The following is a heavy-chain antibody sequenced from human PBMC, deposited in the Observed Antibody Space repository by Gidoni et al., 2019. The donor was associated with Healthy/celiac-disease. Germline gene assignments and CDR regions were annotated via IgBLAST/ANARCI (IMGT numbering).Heavy chain of an antibody. J-gene: IGHJ4*02. V-gene: IGHV3-33*01. CDR1: GFPFGSYG. CDR3: ARGGYSYGYRYFDY. Sequence: QVHLVESGGGVVKPGRPLRLSCAASGFPFGSYGMHWVRQAPGKGLEWVAVIWYDGSNKYYADSVKGRFTISRDNSKNTLYLQMNSLRAEDTAVYYCARGGYSYGYRYFDYWGQGTLVTVSS. D-gene: IGHD5-18*01. CDR2: IWYDGSNK.